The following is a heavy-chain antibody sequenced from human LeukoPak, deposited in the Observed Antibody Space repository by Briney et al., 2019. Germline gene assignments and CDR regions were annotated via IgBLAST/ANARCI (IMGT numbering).Heavy chain of an antibody. D-gene: IGHD3-22*01. Sequence: SVKVSCKTSGYTFTNFGISWVRQAPGQGLEWIGWISAYNGNPTYAQKLQGRVTVTTDTSTSTAYMELRSLTSDDTAVYFCARAGQGYYYDTSAYYYDYWGQGTLVTVSS. CDR2: ISAYNGNP. J-gene: IGHJ4*02. CDR1: GYTFTNFG. CDR3: ARAGQGYYYDTSAYYYDY. V-gene: IGHV1-18*01.